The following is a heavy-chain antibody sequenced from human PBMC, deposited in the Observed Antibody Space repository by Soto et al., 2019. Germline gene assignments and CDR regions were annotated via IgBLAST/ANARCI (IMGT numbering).Heavy chain of an antibody. Sequence: QVQLVQSGGELKKPGASVKVSCKASGYTFTNYAISWVRQAPGRGLEWMGWVNTYNGNPISAQIFQGRVTMTTDTSTGTAYMELRSLKSDDSAIYYCARDSQYSTSWQRFDSWGQGTLVTVSS. V-gene: IGHV1-18*01. D-gene: IGHD6-13*01. CDR2: VNTYNGNP. CDR3: ARDSQYSTSWQRFDS. CDR1: GYTFTNYA. J-gene: IGHJ4*02.